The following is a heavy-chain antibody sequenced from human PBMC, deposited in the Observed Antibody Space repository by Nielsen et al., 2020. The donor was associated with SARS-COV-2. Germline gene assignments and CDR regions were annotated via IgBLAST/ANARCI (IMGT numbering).Heavy chain of an antibody. Sequence: ASVKVSCKASGYTFTSYGISWVRQAPGQGLEWMGWISAYNGNTNYAQKLQGRVTMTTDTSTSTAYMELRSLRSDDTAVYYCARGHWNFGVVLSYYYYYGMDVWGQGTTVTVS. CDR1: GYTFTSYG. J-gene: IGHJ6*02. CDR3: ARGHWNFGVVLSYYYYYGMDV. D-gene: IGHD3-3*01. V-gene: IGHV1-18*01. CDR2: ISAYNGNT.